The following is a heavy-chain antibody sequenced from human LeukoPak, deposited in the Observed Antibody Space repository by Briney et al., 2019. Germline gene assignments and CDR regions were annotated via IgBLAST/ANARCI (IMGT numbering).Heavy chain of an antibody. Sequence: SETLSLTCTVSGGSISSYYWSWIRQPPGKGLERIAYIYYSGSTNYNPSLKSRVTISVDTSKNQFSLKLSSVTAADTAVYYCARLGLSMGPLIDYWGQGTLVAVSS. D-gene: IGHD2/OR15-2a*01. CDR2: IYYSGST. CDR1: GGSISSYY. J-gene: IGHJ4*02. V-gene: IGHV4-59*01. CDR3: ARLGLSMGPLIDY.